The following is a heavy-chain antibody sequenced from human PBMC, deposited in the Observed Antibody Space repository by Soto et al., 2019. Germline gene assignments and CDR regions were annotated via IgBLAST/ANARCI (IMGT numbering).Heavy chain of an antibody. CDR2: INPNSGGT. J-gene: IGHJ6*02. CDR1: GYTFTGYY. D-gene: IGHD1-26*01. CDR3: ATWGGKTSGSYRTDYYYYGMDV. V-gene: IGHV1-2*04. Sequence: ASVNVSCKSSGYTFTGYYIHWVRQAPGQGLECMGWINPNSGGTNYAQKFQGWVTMTRDTSISTAYMELSRLRSDDTAVYYCATWGGKTSGSYRTDYYYYGMDVWGQGTTVTVSS.